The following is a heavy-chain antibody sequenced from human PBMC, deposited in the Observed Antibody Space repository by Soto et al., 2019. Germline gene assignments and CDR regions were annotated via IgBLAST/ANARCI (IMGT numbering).Heavy chain of an antibody. J-gene: IGHJ6*02. V-gene: IGHV1-18*04. CDR2: ISAYNGNT. D-gene: IGHD2-2*01. CDR3: ARSGYCSSTSCPPAYYYYGMDV. Sequence: VSVKVSCKASGYTFHSSGISWVRQALGQGIEWMGWISAYNGNTNYTQKLQGRVTITADESTSTAYMELSSLRSEDTAVYYCARSGYCSSTSCPPAYYYYGMDVWGQGTTVTVSS. CDR1: GYTFHSSG.